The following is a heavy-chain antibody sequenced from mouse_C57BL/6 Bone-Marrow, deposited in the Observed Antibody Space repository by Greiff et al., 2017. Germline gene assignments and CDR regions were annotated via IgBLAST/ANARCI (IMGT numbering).Heavy chain of an antibody. J-gene: IGHJ3*01. V-gene: IGHV6-3*01. D-gene: IGHD1-1*01. CDR1: GFTFSNYW. Sequence: EVMLVESGGGLVQPGGSMKLSCVASGFTFSNYWMNWVRQSPEKGLEWVAQIRLKSDNYATHYAESVKGRFTISRDDSKSSVYLQMNNLRAEDTGIYYCTGEDYGSSPAWFAYWGQGTLVTVSA. CDR2: IRLKSDNYAT. CDR3: TGEDYGSSPAWFAY.